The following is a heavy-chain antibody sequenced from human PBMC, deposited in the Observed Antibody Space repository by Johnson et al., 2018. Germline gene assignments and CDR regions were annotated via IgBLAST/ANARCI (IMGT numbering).Heavy chain of an antibody. CDR2: MYHRGGT. CDR3: ARGRGTGSYSQAYLDH. J-gene: IGHJ1*01. V-gene: IGHV4-59*01. CDR1: GGSISSYY. Sequence: QVQLQESGPGLVKHSDTLSLICTVSGGSISSYYYHWIRQSPGKGLEWIGYMYHRGGTNYNTSLHGRVTISLDPSKNQFSLKPSSVTAADTAVYYCARGRGTGSYSQAYLDHWGQGTLVTVSS. D-gene: IGHD3-3*02.